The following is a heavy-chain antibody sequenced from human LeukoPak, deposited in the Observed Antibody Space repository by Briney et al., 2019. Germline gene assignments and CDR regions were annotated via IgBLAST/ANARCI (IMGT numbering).Heavy chain of an antibody. J-gene: IGHJ3*02. D-gene: IGHD2-2*01. V-gene: IGHV3-21*01. CDR2: ISSSSSYI. Sequence: GGSLRLSCTASGFTFSSYSMNWVLQAPGKGLEWVSSISSSSSYIYYADSVKGRFTISRDNAKNSLYLQMNSLRAEDTAVYYCARVEIDCSSTSCSESAFDIWGQGTMVTVSS. CDR3: ARVEIDCSSTSCSESAFDI. CDR1: GFTFSSYS.